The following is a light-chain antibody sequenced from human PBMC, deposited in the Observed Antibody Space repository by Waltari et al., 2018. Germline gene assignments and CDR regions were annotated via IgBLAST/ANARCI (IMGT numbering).Light chain of an antibody. V-gene: IGKV1-9*01. CDR2: GAS. CDR3: QQHNDYPLT. Sequence: DIQLTQSPSFLSASVGDRVPITCRASQGISSYLTWCQQKPGKVPKLLIYGASTLQSGVPARFSGSGSGTEFTLTISSLQSEDFAIYYCQQHNDYPLTFGQGTKLQIK. CDR1: QGISSY. J-gene: IGKJ2*01.